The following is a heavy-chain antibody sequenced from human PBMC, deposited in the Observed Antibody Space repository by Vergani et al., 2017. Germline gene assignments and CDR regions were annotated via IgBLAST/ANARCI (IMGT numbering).Heavy chain of an antibody. D-gene: IGHD4-23*01. Sequence: QMQLQESGPGLVKPSQTLSLTCTVSGDSISSGRYYWSWIRQPAGKGLEWIGRIFTTGSTNYNPSLKSRVTISVDTSKNQFSLKLSSVTAADTAVYYCATYTVVTPGWYFDYWGQGTLVTVSS. CDR2: IFTTGST. J-gene: IGHJ4*02. CDR1: GDSISSGRYY. CDR3: ATYTVVTPGWYFDY. V-gene: IGHV4-61*02.